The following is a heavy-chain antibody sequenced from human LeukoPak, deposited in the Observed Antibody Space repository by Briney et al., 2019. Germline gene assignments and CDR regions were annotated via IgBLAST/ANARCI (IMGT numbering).Heavy chain of an antibody. Sequence: PSETLSLTCAVYGGSFSGYYWSWIRQPPGKGLEWIGEINHSGSTNYNPSLKSRVTISVDTSKNQFSLKLSSVTAADTAVYYCARGISSSSVNYYYYMDVWGKGTTVTVSS. D-gene: IGHD6-6*01. V-gene: IGHV4-34*01. CDR2: INHSGST. CDR1: GGSFSGYY. CDR3: ARGISSSSVNYYYYMDV. J-gene: IGHJ6*03.